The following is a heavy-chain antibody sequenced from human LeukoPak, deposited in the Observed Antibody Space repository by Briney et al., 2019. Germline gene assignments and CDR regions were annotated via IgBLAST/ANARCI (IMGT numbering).Heavy chain of an antibody. CDR3: AKDSSYYYSWYYFDY. Sequence: PGGSLRLSCAASGFTFSSYGMHWVRQAPGKGLEWVAFIRYDGSNKYYADSVKGRFTISRDNSKNTLYLQMNSLRAEDTAVYYCAKDSSYYYSWYYFDYWGQGTLVTVSS. CDR1: GFTFSSYG. CDR2: IRYDGSNK. J-gene: IGHJ4*02. D-gene: IGHD3-22*01. V-gene: IGHV3-30*02.